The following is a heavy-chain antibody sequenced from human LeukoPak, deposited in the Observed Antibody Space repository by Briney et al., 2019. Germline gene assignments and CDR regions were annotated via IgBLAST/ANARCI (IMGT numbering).Heavy chain of an antibody. CDR1: GGSFSGYY. CDR2: INHSGST. V-gene: IGHV4-34*01. Sequence: PSETLSLTCAVYGGSFSGYYWSWIRQPPGKGLEWIGEINHSGSTNYNPSLKSRVTISVDTSKNQFFLKLSSVTAADTAVYYCATGYSYPHYWGQGTLVTVSS. CDR3: ATGYSYPHY. D-gene: IGHD5-18*01. J-gene: IGHJ4*02.